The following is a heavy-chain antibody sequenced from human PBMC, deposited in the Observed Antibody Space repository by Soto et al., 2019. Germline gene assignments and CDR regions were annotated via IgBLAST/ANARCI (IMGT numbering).Heavy chain of an antibody. CDR1: GFTFSSYD. J-gene: IGHJ6*02. CDR2: ISGSGGNA. CDR3: AKDGASGSYPPYYYYGMDV. Sequence: GGSLRLARAAYGFTFSSYDMRWVRQAPGKGLEWVSTISGSGGNAYYADSVKGRFTISRDNSKNTLRLQMNSLRAGDTAVYYCAKDGASGSYPPYYYYGMDVWGQGTTVTVSS. V-gene: IGHV3-23*01. D-gene: IGHD1-26*01.